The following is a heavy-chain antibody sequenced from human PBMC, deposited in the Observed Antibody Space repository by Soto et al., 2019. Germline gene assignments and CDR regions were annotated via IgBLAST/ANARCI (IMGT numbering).Heavy chain of an antibody. V-gene: IGHV3-13*01. J-gene: IGHJ3*02. CDR1: GFTFSSYD. CDR2: IGTAGDT. D-gene: IGHD4-4*01. Sequence: GGSLRLSCAASGFTFSSYDMHWVRQATGKGLEWVSAIGTAGDTYYPGSVKGRFTISRENAKNSLYLQMNSLRAEDTAVYYCARARNAWPYRGAFDIWGQGTMVTVSS. CDR3: ARARNAWPYRGAFDI.